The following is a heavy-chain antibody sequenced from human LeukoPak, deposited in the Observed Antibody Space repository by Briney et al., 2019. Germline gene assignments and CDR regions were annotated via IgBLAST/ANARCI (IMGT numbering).Heavy chain of an antibody. CDR3: ARGVHGGDFDC. V-gene: IGHV3-23*01. D-gene: IGHD4-23*01. CDR2: ISGSGGST. Sequence: GGSLRLSCAASGFTFSSYAMSWVRQAPGKGLEWVSTISGSGGSTYYADSVKARFTISRDNSKNTLYLQMNSLRAEDTAVYYCARGVHGGDFDCWGQGTLVTVSS. J-gene: IGHJ4*02. CDR1: GFTFSSYA.